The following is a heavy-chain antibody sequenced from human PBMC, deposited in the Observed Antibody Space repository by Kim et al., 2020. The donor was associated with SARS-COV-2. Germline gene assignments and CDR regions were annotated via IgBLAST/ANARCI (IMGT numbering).Heavy chain of an antibody. Sequence: YALHWCPQAPGKGMAYVSGISSNGVRRNNAASVKGRFTNSRDNSQNTLYLQMSGLGAEDTAVYYCVKALESIVVAEGGAFDIWGQGTMV. J-gene: IGHJ3*02. CDR2: ISSNGVRR. CDR3: VKALESIVVAEGGAFDI. D-gene: IGHD2-21*01. V-gene: IGHV3-64D*09. CDR1: YA.